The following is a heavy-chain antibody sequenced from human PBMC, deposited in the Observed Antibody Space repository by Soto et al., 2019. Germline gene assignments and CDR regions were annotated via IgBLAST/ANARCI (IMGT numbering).Heavy chain of an antibody. Sequence: SVKVSCKASGGTFSSYAISWVRQAPGQGLEWMGGIIPIFGTANYAQKFQGRVTITADESTSTAYMELSSLRSEDTAVYYCARGYCSGGSCPGGWFDPWGQGTLVTVSS. D-gene: IGHD2-15*01. CDR3: ARGYCSGGSCPGGWFDP. CDR2: IIPIFGTA. V-gene: IGHV1-69*13. J-gene: IGHJ5*02. CDR1: GGTFSSYA.